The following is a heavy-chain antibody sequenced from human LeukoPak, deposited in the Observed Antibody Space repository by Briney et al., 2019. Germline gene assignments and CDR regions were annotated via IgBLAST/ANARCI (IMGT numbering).Heavy chain of an antibody. CDR2: ISFDETNK. Sequence: GGSLRLSCAASGLTFSSYAMHWVRQAPGKGLEWVAVISFDETNKYYADSVKGRFTTSRDNPKNTLYLQMNSLRPEDTAVYYCATSPRYKQQLGYFDYWGQGTLVTVSS. CDR1: GLTFSSYA. CDR3: ATSPRYKQQLGYFDY. D-gene: IGHD6-13*01. V-gene: IGHV3-30-3*01. J-gene: IGHJ4*02.